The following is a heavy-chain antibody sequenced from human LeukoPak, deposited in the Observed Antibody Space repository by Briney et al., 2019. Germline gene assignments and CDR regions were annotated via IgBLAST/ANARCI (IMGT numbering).Heavy chain of an antibody. CDR3: ARGGGYDSSGYFPSKWFDP. CDR2: MNPNSGNT. D-gene: IGHD3-22*01. Sequence: ASVKVSCKASGYTFTSYDINWVRQATGQGLEWMGWMNPNSGNTGYAQKFQGRVTMTRNTSISTAYMELSSLRSEDTAVYYCARGGGYDSSGYFPSKWFDPWGQGTLVTVSS. CDR1: GYTFTSYD. J-gene: IGHJ5*02. V-gene: IGHV1-8*01.